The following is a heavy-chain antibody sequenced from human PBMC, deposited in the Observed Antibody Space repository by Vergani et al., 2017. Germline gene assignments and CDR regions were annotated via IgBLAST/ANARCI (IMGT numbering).Heavy chain of an antibody. V-gene: IGHV2-5*02. D-gene: IGHD2-15*01. CDR1: GFSLCTSEMG. J-gene: IGHJ5*02. CDR3: ADSACSGGSCYSLVLDWFDP. CDR2: IYWDDDK. Sequence: QITLKESGPTLVKPTQTLTLTCTFSGFSLCTSEMGVGWIRQPPGEGLEWLALIYWDDDKRYSPSLKSRLTITKDTSKNQVVFTMTNMDPVDTATDYCADSACSGGSCYSLVLDWFDPWGQGTLVTVSS.